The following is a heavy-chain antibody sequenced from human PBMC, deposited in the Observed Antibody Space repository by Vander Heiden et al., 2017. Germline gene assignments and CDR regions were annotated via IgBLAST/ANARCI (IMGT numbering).Heavy chain of an antibody. J-gene: IGHJ4*02. CDR2: ISYEGNNK. Sequence: QVQLVESGGGVVQPGRSLTLSCAVSGFTFSSYAMHWVRQAPGKGLQWVAAISYEGNNKYYVDSVRGRFTISRDNSKNTLFLQMNSLRAEDTAVYYCAKDIRDVSGYFDQWGQGALVTVSS. CDR3: AKDIRDVSGYFDQ. D-gene: IGHD3-3*01. V-gene: IGHV3-30*18. CDR1: GFTFSSYA.